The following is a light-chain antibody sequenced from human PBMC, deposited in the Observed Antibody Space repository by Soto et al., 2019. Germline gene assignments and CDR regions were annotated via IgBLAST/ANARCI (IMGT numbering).Light chain of an antibody. CDR2: DAS. J-gene: IGKJ1*01. Sequence: DIQMTQSPSTLSASVGDRVTITCRASQSISSWLAWYQQKPGKAPKLLIYDASSLESGVPSRFSGSGSGTEFTLTISSLQPDDFATYSCQQYNSYRTFGQGNKVEIK. CDR3: QQYNSYRT. CDR1: QSISSW. V-gene: IGKV1-5*01.